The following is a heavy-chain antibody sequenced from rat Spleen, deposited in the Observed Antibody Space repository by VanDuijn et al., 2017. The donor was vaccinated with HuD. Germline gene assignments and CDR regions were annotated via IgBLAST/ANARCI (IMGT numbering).Heavy chain of an antibody. Sequence: EVQLVESGGGLVQPGRSLKLSCAASGFTFSDYYMAWVRQAPKKGLEWVASISYEGSSTYYGDSVKGRFTISRDNAKSTLYLQMNSLRSEDTATYYCARHDYSSQSSFDYWGQGVMVTVSS. CDR1: GFTFSDYY. J-gene: IGHJ2*01. CDR2: ISYEGSST. V-gene: IGHV5-22*01. CDR3: ARHDYSSQSSFDY. D-gene: IGHD1-2*01.